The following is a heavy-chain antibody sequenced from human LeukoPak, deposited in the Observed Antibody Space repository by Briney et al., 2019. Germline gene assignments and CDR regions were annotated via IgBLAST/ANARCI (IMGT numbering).Heavy chain of an antibody. CDR1: GYRFTDYW. D-gene: IGHD1-7*01. CDR2: IYPGDSDT. J-gene: IGHJ6*02. CDR3: ARGAAGTTPDYYYFGLDV. V-gene: IGHV5-51*01. Sequence: GESLKISCKGSGYRFTDYWIGWVRQMPGKGLEWMGIIYPGDSDTRYSPSFQGQVTISADKSINTAHLQWSSLKATDTAMYYCARGAAGTTPDYYYFGLDVWGQGTTVRVSS.